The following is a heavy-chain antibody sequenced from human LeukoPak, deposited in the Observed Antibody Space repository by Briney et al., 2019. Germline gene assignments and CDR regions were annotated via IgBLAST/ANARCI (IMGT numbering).Heavy chain of an antibody. V-gene: IGHV1-69*06. CDR3: AREDTTTVVGEAFDY. CDR2: IIPIFGTA. J-gene: IGHJ4*02. D-gene: IGHD3-10*01. CDR1: GGTFSSYA. Sequence: SVKVSCRASGGTFSSYAISWARQAPGQGLEWMGRIIPIFGTANYAQKFQGRVTITADKSTSTAYMELSSLRSEDTAVYYCAREDTTTVVGEAFDYWGQGTLVTVSS.